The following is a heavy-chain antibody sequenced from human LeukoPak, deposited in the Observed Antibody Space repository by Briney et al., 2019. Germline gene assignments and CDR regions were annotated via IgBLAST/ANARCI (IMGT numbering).Heavy chain of an antibody. CDR1: GFTFSDYY. J-gene: IGHJ4*02. CDR2: ISSSGSTI. CDR3: ARIYSGYDLTSDY. Sequence: GGSLRLSCAASGFTFSDYYMSWIRQSPGKGLEWVTYISSSGSTIYYADSVKGRFTISRDNAKNSLYLQMNSLRAEDTAVYYCARIYSGYDLTSDYWGQGTLVTVSS. D-gene: IGHD5-12*01. V-gene: IGHV3-11*01.